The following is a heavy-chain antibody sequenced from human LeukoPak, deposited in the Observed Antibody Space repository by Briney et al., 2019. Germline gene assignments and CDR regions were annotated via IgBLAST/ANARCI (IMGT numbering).Heavy chain of an antibody. D-gene: IGHD1-14*01. CDR3: AKDHRGRVDY. Sequence: GGSLRLSCTASGFTFGDYAMSWVRQAPGKGLEWVSAISGSGGSTYYADSVKGRFTISRDNSKNTLYLQMNSLRAEDTAVYYCAKDHRGRVDYWGQGTLVTVSS. CDR1: GFTFGDYA. CDR2: ISGSGGST. V-gene: IGHV3-23*01. J-gene: IGHJ4*02.